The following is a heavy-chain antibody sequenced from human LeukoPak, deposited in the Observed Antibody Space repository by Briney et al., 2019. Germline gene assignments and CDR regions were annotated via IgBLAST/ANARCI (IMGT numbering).Heavy chain of an antibody. CDR3: ARDLSYCSSTSCFNWFDP. D-gene: IGHD2-2*01. V-gene: IGHV3-21*01. J-gene: IGHJ5*02. CDR1: GFTFSSYS. Sequence: MAGGSLRLSCAASGFTFSSYSMNWVRQAPGKGLEWVSSISSSSSYIYYADSVKGRFTISRDNAKNSLYLQMNSLRAEDTAVYYCARDLSYCSSTSCFNWFDPWGQGTLVTVSS. CDR2: ISSSSSYI.